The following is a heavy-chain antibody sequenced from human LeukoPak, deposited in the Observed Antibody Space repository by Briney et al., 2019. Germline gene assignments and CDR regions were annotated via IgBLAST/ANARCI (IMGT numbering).Heavy chain of an antibody. V-gene: IGHV4-38-2*01. CDR1: GYSINSGYY. CDR2: IYQSGTT. D-gene: IGHD7-27*01. J-gene: IGHJ2*01. Sequence: SETLSLTCAVSGYSINSGYYWEWIRQPPGKGLEWIGNIYQSGTTYYNPSLKSRVTISVDTSRNQFSLRVTSVTAADTAVYYCAKVGLNWGSDWYFDLWGRGTLVTVSS. CDR3: AKVGLNWGSDWYFDL.